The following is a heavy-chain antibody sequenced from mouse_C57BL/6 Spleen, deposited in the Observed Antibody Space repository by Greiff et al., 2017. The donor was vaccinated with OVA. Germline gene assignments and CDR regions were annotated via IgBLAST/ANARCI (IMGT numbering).Heavy chain of an antibody. V-gene: IGHV1-54*01. CDR2: INPGSGGT. CDR3: ARHWDDWYFDV. CDR1: GYAFTNYL. D-gene: IGHD4-1*01. Sequence: QVQLKESGAELVRPGTSVKVSCKASGYAFTNYLIEWVKQRPGQGLEWIGVINPGSGGTNYNEKFKGKATLTADKSSSTAYMQLSSLTSEDSAVYFCARHWDDWYFDVWGTGTTVTVSS. J-gene: IGHJ1*03.